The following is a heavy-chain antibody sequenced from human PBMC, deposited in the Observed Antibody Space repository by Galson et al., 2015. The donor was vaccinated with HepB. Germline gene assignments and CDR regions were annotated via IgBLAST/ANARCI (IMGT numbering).Heavy chain of an antibody. Sequence: SLRLSCAASGFTFSSYAMSWVRQAPGKGLEWVSAISGSGGSTYYADSVKGRFTISRDNSKNTLYLQMNSLRAEDTALYYCAKDAQDYYDRGPFDYWGQGTLVTVSS. D-gene: IGHD3-22*01. CDR2: ISGSGGST. V-gene: IGHV3-23*01. CDR3: AKDAQDYYDRGPFDY. CDR1: GFTFSSYA. J-gene: IGHJ4*02.